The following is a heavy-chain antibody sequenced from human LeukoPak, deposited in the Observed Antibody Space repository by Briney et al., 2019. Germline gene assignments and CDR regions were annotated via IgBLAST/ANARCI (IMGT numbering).Heavy chain of an antibody. CDR1: GFSFLNYW. CDR2: IKQDGSDK. D-gene: IGHD5-18*01. CDR3: SRVSVMVRSWWFDP. Sequence: PGGSLRLSCVASGFSFLNYWMTWVRQAPGKGLEWVANIKQDGSDKYYVYSVKGRVIISRDNAKNTVYLQMNRLRVKDTAVYVCSRVSVMVRSWWFDPWGQGTLVTVSS. J-gene: IGHJ5*02. V-gene: IGHV3-7*01.